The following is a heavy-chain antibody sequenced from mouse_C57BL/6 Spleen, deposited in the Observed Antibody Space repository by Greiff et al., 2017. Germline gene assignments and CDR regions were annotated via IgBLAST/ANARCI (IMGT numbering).Heavy chain of an antibody. J-gene: IGHJ1*03. CDR1: AYTFPDHT. Sequence: VQLQQSDAELVKPGASVKISCKVSAYTFPDHTIPWMKQRPEQGLEWIGYIYPRDGSTKYNEKFKGKATLTADKSSSTAYMQLNSLTSEDSAVYCCARTAVVAHFDVWGTGTMVTVSA. CDR2: IYPRDGST. V-gene: IGHV1-78*01. CDR3: ARTAVVAHFDV. D-gene: IGHD1-1*01.